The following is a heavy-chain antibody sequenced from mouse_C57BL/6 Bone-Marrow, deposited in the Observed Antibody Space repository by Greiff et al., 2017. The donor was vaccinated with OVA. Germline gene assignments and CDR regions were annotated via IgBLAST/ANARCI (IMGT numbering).Heavy chain of an antibody. V-gene: IGHV1-59*01. J-gene: IGHJ2*01. CDR1: GYTFTSYS. CDR3: ARLHYGSSLDY. D-gene: IGHD1-1*01. CDR2: IDPSDSYT. Sequence: QVQLQQPGAELVRPGTSVKLSCKASGYTFTSYSMHWVKQRPGQGLEWIGVIDPSDSYTNYNQKFKGKATLTVDTSSSTAYMQLSSLTSEDSAVYYCARLHYGSSLDYWGQGTTLTVSS.